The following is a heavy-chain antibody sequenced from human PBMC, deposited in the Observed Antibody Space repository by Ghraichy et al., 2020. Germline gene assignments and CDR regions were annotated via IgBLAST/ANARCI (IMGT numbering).Heavy chain of an antibody. D-gene: IGHD2/OR15-2a*01. CDR2: ISGNGDTT. CDR3: ASASGTFVSTSRVLYQ. V-gene: IGHV3-23*01. CDR1: GFTFTTYC. Sequence: GGSLRLSCAASGFTFTTYCMNWVRQAPGKGLEWVSIISGNGDTTSYADVVKGRFTISRDNSKNTVFLQMESLRAEDTAIYYCASASGTFVSTSRVLYQWGQGNLVTVSS. J-gene: IGHJ1*01.